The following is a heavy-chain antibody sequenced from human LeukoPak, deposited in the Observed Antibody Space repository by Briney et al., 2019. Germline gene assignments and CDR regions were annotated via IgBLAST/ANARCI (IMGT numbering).Heavy chain of an antibody. CDR2: ISYDGSNK. J-gene: IGHJ6*02. Sequence: GGSLRLSCAASGFTFSSYAMHRVRQAPGKGLEWVAVISYDGSNKYYADSVKGRFTISRDNSKNTLYLQMNSLRAEDTAVYYCASSASGYCSGGSCYAYYYYYGMDVWGQGTTVTVSS. V-gene: IGHV3-30-3*01. CDR1: GFTFSSYA. D-gene: IGHD2-15*01. CDR3: ASSASGYCSGGSCYAYYYYYGMDV.